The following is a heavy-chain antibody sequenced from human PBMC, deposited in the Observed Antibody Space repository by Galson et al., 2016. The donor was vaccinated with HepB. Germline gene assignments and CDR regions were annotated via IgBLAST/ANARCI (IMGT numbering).Heavy chain of an antibody. J-gene: IGHJ4*02. CDR2: LYRDGST. CDR3: ARRMATITSFDY. CDR1: GLTVSGDY. V-gene: IGHV3-53*01. Sequence: SLRLSCAVSGLTVSGDYMSWVRQAPGKGLEWVSVLYRDGSTYYADSVEGRFTISRDNSRNTLYLQMNSLRAEDTAVYYCARRMATITSFDYWGQGTLVTVSS. D-gene: IGHD5-24*01.